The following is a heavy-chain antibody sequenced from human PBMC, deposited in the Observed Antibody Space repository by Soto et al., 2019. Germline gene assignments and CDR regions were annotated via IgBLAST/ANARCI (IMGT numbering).Heavy chain of an antibody. CDR2: IYSGGST. D-gene: IGHD2-2*01. V-gene: IGHV3-53*04. CDR1: GFTVSSNY. CDR3: ARVLGVPAARFSAFDI. Sequence: EVQLVESGGGLVQPGGSLRLSCAASGFTVSSNYMSWVRQAPGKGLEWVSVIYSGGSTYYADSVKGRFTISRHNSKNTLYLQMNSLRAEDTAVYYCARVLGVPAARFSAFDIWGQGTMVTVSS. J-gene: IGHJ3*02.